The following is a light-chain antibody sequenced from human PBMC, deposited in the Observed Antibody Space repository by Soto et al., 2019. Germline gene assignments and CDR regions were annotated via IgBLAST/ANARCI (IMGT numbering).Light chain of an antibody. J-gene: IGKJ3*01. CDR1: QSVSSSY. Sequence: EIVLTQSPGTLSLSPGERGTLSCRASQSVSSSYLSWFQQRPGQAPRLLIYSASSRATGIPDRFSGSGSGRDFTLTISRLEPEDSEVYYCQQFGDTQFTFGPGTKVDIK. V-gene: IGKV3-20*01. CDR3: QQFGDTQFT. CDR2: SAS.